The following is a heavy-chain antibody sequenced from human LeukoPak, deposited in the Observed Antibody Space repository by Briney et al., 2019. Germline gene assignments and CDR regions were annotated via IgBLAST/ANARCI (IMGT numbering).Heavy chain of an antibody. CDR3: ARGEASGSSGLGAFDI. Sequence: SVKVSCKASGGTFSSYAISWVRQAPGQGLEWMGGIIPIFGTANYAQKFQGRVTITADESTSTAYMELSSLRSEDTAVYYCARGEASGSSGLGAFDIWGQGTMVTVSS. CDR2: IIPIFGTA. V-gene: IGHV1-69*13. D-gene: IGHD3-22*01. CDR1: GGTFSSYA. J-gene: IGHJ3*02.